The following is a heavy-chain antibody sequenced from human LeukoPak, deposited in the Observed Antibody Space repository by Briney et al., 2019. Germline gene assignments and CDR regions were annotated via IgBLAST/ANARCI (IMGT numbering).Heavy chain of an antibody. CDR3: ASGYCSGGSCYSYFDY. CDR1: GGSISSSSYY. CDR2: IYYSGST. Sequence: SETLSLTCTVSGGSISSSSYYWGWIRQPPGKGLEWIGSIYYSGSTYYNPSLKSRVTISVDTSKNQFSLKLSSVTAADTAVYYCASGYCSGGSCYSYFDYWGQGTLVTVSS. D-gene: IGHD2-15*01. V-gene: IGHV4-39*07. J-gene: IGHJ4*02.